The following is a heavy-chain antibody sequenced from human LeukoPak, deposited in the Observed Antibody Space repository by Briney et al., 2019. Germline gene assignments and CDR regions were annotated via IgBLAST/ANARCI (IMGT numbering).Heavy chain of an antibody. CDR2: INPSGGST. V-gene: IGHV1-46*03. CDR3: ARVGFPTGPRFPSYYYYMDV. J-gene: IGHJ6*03. Sequence: ASVKVSCKASGYTFTSYYMHWVRQAPGQGLEWMGIINPSGGSTSYAQKFQGRVTMTRDTSTSTVYMELSSLRSEDTAMYYCARVGFPTGPRFPSYYYYMDVWGKGTTVTVSS. CDR1: GYTFTSYY. D-gene: IGHD4-11*01.